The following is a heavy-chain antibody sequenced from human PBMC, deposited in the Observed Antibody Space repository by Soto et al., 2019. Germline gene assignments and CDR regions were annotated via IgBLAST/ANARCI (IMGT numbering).Heavy chain of an antibody. CDR1: GGTFSSYT. V-gene: IGHV1-69*02. J-gene: IGHJ4*02. Sequence: QIQLVQSGAEVKMPGSSVKVSCKASGGTFSSYTISWVRQAPGQGLEWMGRIIPILGIANNAQKFQGRVTITADKSTSTAYMELSSLRSEDTAVYYCAMEYCSSTSCYRDYWGQGTLVTVSS. CDR3: AMEYCSSTSCYRDY. CDR2: IIPILGIA. D-gene: IGHD2-2*02.